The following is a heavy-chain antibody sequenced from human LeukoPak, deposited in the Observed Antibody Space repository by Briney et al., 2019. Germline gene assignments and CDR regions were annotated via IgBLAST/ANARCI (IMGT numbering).Heavy chain of an antibody. CDR1: GGSISSGGYS. Sequence: SQTLSLTCAVSGGSISSGGYSWSWIRQPPGKGLEWIGHIYHSGSTYYNPSLKSRVTISVDRSKNQFSLKLSSVTAADTAVYYCARASYYDFWSGTEGRFDYWGQGTLVTVSS. CDR2: IYHSGST. J-gene: IGHJ4*02. D-gene: IGHD3-3*01. V-gene: IGHV4-30-2*01. CDR3: ARASYYDFWSGTEGRFDY.